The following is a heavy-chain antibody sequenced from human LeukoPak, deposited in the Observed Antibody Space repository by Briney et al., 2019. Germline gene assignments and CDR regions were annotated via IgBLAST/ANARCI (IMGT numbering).Heavy chain of an antibody. CDR2: ISGSGGST. D-gene: IGHD2-15*01. J-gene: IGHJ6*03. CDR3: AKVVVPTFYLMDV. CDR1: GFTFSSYA. Sequence: TGGSLRLSCAASGFTFSSYAMSWVRQAPGKGLEWVSAISGSGGSTYYADSVKGRFTISRDNSKNTLYLQMNSLRAEDTAVYYCAKVVVPTFYLMDVWGKGTTVTVSS. V-gene: IGHV3-23*01.